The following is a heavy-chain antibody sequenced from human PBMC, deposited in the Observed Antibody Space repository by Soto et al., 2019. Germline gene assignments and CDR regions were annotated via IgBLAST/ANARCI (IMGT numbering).Heavy chain of an antibody. CDR1: GYPFTSYG. V-gene: IGHV1-18*01. CDR2: ISAYNGNT. Sequence: ASVKVSCKASGYPFTSYGISWVRQAPGQGLEWMGWISAYNGNTTYAQKLQDRVTMTTDTSTRTAYMELRSLRSDDTAVYYCARDHDRGCSSVAFDIWGQGTLVPVSS. CDR3: ARDHDRGCSSVAFDI. J-gene: IGHJ3*02. D-gene: IGHD1-26*01.